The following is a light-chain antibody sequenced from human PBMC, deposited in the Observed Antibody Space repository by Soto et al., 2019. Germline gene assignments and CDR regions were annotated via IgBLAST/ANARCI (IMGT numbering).Light chain of an antibody. J-gene: IGKJ4*01. CDR2: DAS. CDR3: QQRKIRQLT. V-gene: IGKV3D-11*02. Sequence: PGERASLSCRASQSVFSSLAWYQQKPGQAPRLLIYDASNRATGVPARFSGSGSGTDFTLTISSLEPEDFAVYYCQQRKIRQLTLGGGTKVDIK. CDR1: QSVFSS.